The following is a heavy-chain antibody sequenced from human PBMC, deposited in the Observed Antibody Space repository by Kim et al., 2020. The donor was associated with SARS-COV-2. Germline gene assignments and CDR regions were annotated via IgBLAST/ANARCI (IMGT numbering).Heavy chain of an antibody. CDR1: GGSFSGYY. Sequence: SETLSLTCAVYGGSFSGYYWSWIRQPPGKGLEWIGEINHSGSTNYNPSLKSRVTISVDTSKNQFSLKLSSVTAADTAVYYCARAWIAARRYCWFDPWGQGTLVTVSS. D-gene: IGHD6-6*01. CDR3: ARAWIAARRYCWFDP. CDR2: INHSGST. V-gene: IGHV4-34*01. J-gene: IGHJ5*02.